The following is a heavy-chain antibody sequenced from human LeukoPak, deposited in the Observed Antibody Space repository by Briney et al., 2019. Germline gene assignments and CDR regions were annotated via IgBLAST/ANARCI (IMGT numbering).Heavy chain of an antibody. D-gene: IGHD3-22*01. CDR2: ISYDGSNK. CDR3: AKDATYYGYYLNFDY. V-gene: IGHV3-30*18. Sequence: GRSLRLSCAASGFTFSSYGMHWVRQAPGKGLEWVAVISYDGSNKYYADSVKGRFTISRDNSKNTLYLQMNSLRAEDTAVYYCAKDATYYGYYLNFDYWGQGTLVTVSS. J-gene: IGHJ4*02. CDR1: GFTFSSYG.